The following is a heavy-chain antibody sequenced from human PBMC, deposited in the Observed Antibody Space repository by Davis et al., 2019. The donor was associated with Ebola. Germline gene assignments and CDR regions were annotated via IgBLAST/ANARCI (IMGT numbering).Heavy chain of an antibody. D-gene: IGHD3-22*01. CDR3: ARSPRWGYDSSGYLDY. V-gene: IGHV3-30-3*01. Sequence: GESLKISCAASGFTFSSYAMHWVRQAPGKGLEWVAVISYDGSNKYYADSVKGRFTISRDNSKNTLYLQMNSLRAEDTAVYYCARSPRWGYDSSGYLDYWGQGTLVTVSS. CDR2: ISYDGSNK. J-gene: IGHJ4*02. CDR1: GFTFSSYA.